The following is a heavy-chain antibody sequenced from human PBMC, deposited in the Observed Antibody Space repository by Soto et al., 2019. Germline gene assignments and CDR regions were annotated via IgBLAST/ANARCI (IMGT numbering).Heavy chain of an antibody. Sequence: GASVKVSCKASGGTFSSYAISWVRQAPGQGLGWMGGIIPIFGTANYAQKFQGRVTITADKSTSTAYMELSSLRSEDTAVYYCARPHVFSDAYCSSTSCHHHYYYYGMDVWGQGTTVTVSS. CDR1: GGTFSSYA. CDR3: ARPHVFSDAYCSSTSCHHHYYYYGMDV. D-gene: IGHD2-2*01. J-gene: IGHJ6*02. V-gene: IGHV1-69*06. CDR2: IIPIFGTA.